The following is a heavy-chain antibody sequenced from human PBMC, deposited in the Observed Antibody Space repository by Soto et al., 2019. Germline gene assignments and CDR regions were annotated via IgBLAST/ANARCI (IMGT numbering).Heavy chain of an antibody. V-gene: IGHV3-49*03. J-gene: IGHJ5*02. D-gene: IGHD6-13*01. CDR2: IRSKAYGGTT. CDR3: TRAAAEVGGGNWFDP. CDR1: GFTFGDYA. Sequence: GGSLRLSCTASGFTFGDYAMSWFRQAPGKGLEWVGFIRSKAYGGTTEYAASVKGRFTISRDDSKSIAHLQMNSLKTEDTAVYYCTRAAAEVGGGNWFDPWGQGTLVTVSS.